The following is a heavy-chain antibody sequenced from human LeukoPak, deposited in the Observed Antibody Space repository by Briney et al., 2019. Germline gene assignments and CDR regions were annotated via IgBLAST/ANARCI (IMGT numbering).Heavy chain of an antibody. CDR3: ARGGWAPLDILTGTTSPGDAFDI. V-gene: IGHV1-2*02. Sequence: WASVKVSCKASGYTFTGYYMHWVRQAPGQGLEWMGWINPNSGGTNYAQKFQGRVTMTRDTYISTAYMELSRLRSDDTAVYYCARGGWAPLDILTGTTSPGDAFDIWGQGTMVTVSS. D-gene: IGHD3-9*01. CDR2: INPNSGGT. J-gene: IGHJ3*02. CDR1: GYTFTGYY.